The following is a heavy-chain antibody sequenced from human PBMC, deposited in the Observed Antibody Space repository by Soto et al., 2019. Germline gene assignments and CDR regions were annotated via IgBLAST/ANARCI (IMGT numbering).Heavy chain of an antibody. CDR1: GGSISSSSYY. J-gene: IGHJ6*02. D-gene: IGHD5-18*01. V-gene: IGHV4-39*01. CDR3: ASLWTQLWPSWYYYGMDV. Sequence: SETLPLTCTVSGGSISSSSYYWGCIRKPPGKGLEWIGSIYYSGSTYYNPSLKSRFTISVDTSKNQFSLKLSSVTAADTAVYYCASLWTQLWPSWYYYGMDVWGQGTTVPVYS. CDR2: IYYSGST.